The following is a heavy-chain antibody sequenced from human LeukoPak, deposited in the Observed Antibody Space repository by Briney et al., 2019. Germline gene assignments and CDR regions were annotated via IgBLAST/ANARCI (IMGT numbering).Heavy chain of an antibody. D-gene: IGHD1-7*01. Sequence: PGGSLRLSCTASGFTFGDYAMSWFRQAPGKGLEWVGQTVSEIDGGTTDYATPVKGRFTISRDDSKSTLYLQMNSLKIEDTAVYYCTTDEDWNYARKDVWGQGATVIVSS. CDR2: TVSEIDGGTT. V-gene: IGHV3-15*04. CDR3: TTDEDWNYARKDV. J-gene: IGHJ6*02. CDR1: GFTFGDYA.